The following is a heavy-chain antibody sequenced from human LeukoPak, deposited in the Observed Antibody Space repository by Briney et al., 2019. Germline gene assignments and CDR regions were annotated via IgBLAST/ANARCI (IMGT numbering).Heavy chain of an antibody. CDR2: ISISGSTI. J-gene: IGHJ3*02. Sequence: GGSLRLSCAASGFTFSSYEMNWVRQAPGKGLEWVSYISISGSTIYYADSVKGRFTISRDNAKNSLYLQMNSLRAEDTAVYYCARGLEFPVVPWAFDIWGQGTMVTVSS. V-gene: IGHV3-48*03. CDR1: GFTFSSYE. CDR3: ARGLEFPVVPWAFDI. D-gene: IGHD2-21*01.